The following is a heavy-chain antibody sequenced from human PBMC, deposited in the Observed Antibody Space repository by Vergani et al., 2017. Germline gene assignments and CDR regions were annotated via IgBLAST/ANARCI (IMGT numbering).Heavy chain of an antibody. CDR3: ARRSHYGDYVLFDY. V-gene: IGHV4-59*08. CDR1: GGSISSYY. D-gene: IGHD4-17*01. Sequence: QVQLQESGPGLVKPSETLSLTCTVSGGSISSYYWCWIRQPPGKGLEWIGYIYYSGSTNYNPSLKSRVTISVDTSKNQFSLKLSSVTAADTAVYYCARRSHYGDYVLFDYWGQGTLVTVSS. J-gene: IGHJ4*02. CDR2: IYYSGST.